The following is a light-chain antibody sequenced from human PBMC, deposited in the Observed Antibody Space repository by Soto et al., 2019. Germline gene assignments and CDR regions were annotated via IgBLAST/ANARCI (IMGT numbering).Light chain of an antibody. V-gene: IGLV2-14*01. CDR1: SSDVGGYNY. CDR3: SSYTRSSTSYV. Sequence: VLTQHASVSGSPGQSITISCTGTSSDVGGYNYVSWYQQHPGKAPKLMIYEVSNRPSRVSNRFSGSKSGNTASLTISGLQAEDEADYYCSSYTRSSTSYVFGTGTKVTVL. J-gene: IGLJ1*01. CDR2: EVS.